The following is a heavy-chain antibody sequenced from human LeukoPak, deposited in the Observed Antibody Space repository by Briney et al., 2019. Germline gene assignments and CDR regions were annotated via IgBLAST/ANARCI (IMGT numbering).Heavy chain of an antibody. J-gene: IGHJ4*02. D-gene: IGHD3-22*01. Sequence: GGSLRLSCAASGFTFSTYAMHWVRQAPGKGLEWVAVISYDGSNKYYADSVKGRFTISRDNSKNTLYLQMNSLRPEDTAVYYCARGAFDSSGYYLFDYWGRGTLVTVSS. CDR1: GFTFSTYA. CDR3: ARGAFDSSGYYLFDY. CDR2: ISYDGSNK. V-gene: IGHV3-30-3*01.